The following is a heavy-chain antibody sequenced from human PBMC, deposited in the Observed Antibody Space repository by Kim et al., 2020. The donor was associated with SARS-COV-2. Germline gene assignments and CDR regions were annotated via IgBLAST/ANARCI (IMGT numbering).Heavy chain of an antibody. V-gene: IGHV3-66*01. Sequence: GGSLRLSCAASGFTVSSNYMSWVRQAPGKGLEWVSVIYSGGSTYYADSVKGRFTISRDNSKNTLYLQMNSLRAEDTAVYYCARAPPPSSITMVRGVRFFDYWGQGTLVTVSS. D-gene: IGHD3-10*01. CDR3: ARAPPPSSITMVRGVRFFDY. CDR2: IYSGGST. CDR1: GFTVSSNY. J-gene: IGHJ4*02.